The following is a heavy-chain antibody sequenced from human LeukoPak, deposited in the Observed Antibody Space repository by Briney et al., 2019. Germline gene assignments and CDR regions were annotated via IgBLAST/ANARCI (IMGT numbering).Heavy chain of an antibody. D-gene: IGHD3-10*01. V-gene: IGHV4-34*01. CDR2: INHSGST. CDR3: ARGTGSRVWELNWFDP. CDR1: GGSISSYY. J-gene: IGHJ5*02. Sequence: SETLSLTCTVSGGSISSYYWSWIRQPPGKGLEWIGEINHSGSTNYNPSLKSRVTISVDTSKNQFSLKLSSVTAADTAVYYCARGTGSRVWELNWFDPWGQGILVTVSP.